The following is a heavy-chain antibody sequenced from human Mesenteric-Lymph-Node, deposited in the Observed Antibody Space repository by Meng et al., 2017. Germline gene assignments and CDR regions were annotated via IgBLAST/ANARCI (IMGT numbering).Heavy chain of an antibody. Sequence: SVKVSCKASGGTFSSYTISWVRQAPGQGLEWMGRIIPILGIANYAQKFQGRVTITADKSTSTAYMELSSLRSEDTAVYYCARVPNYRAQWLAGGSDYWGQGTLVTSPQ. CDR3: ARVPNYRAQWLAGGSDY. V-gene: IGHV1-69*02. CDR2: IIPILGIA. J-gene: IGHJ4*02. CDR1: GGTFSSYT. D-gene: IGHD6-19*01.